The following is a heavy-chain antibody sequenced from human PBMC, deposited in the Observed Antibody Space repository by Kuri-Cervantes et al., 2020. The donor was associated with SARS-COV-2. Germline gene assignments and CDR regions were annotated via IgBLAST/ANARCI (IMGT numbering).Heavy chain of an antibody. Sequence: SETLSLTCAVSGGSISSGGYSWSWIRQPPGKGLEWIGYIYYSGSTNYNPSLKSRVTISVDTSKNQFSLKLSSVTAADTAVYYCARAGYYFDYWGQGTLVTVSS. CDR1: GGSISSGGYS. CDR3: ARAGYYFDY. CDR2: IYYSGST. V-gene: IGHV4-61*08. J-gene: IGHJ4*02.